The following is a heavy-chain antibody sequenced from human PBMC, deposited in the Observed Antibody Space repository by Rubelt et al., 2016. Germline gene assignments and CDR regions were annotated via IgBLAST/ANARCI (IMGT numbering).Heavy chain of an antibody. J-gene: IGHJ6*02. CDR2: ISGSGDST. CDR1: GFTFSSYD. CDR3: AKDAVPHDDICRSPYYDGLDV. Sequence: EVQLLESGGGLVQPGGSLRLSCAASGFTFSSYDMNWVRQAPGKGLEWVSAISGSGDSTYYADSVKGRFTISRDNSKNTLYLQMNGLRADDTYVYYCAKDAVPHDDICRSPYYDGLDVGGQGTTVTVSS. D-gene: IGHD3-9*01. V-gene: IGHV3-23*01.